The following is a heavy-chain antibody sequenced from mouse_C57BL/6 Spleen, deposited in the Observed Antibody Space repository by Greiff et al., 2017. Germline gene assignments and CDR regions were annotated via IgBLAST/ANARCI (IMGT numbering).Heavy chain of an antibody. V-gene: IGHV1-61*01. Sequence: VQLQQPGAELVRPGSSVKLSCKASGYTFTSYWMDWVKQRPGQGLEWIGNIYPSDSETHYNQKFKDKATLTVDKSSSTAYMQLSSLTSEDSAVYYCARFGDYDVGFAYWGQGTLVTVSA. CDR1: GYTFTSYW. CDR2: IYPSDSET. D-gene: IGHD2-4*01. J-gene: IGHJ3*01. CDR3: ARFGDYDVGFAY.